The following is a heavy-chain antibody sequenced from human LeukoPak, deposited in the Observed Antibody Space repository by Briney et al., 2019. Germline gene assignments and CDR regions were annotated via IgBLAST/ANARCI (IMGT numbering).Heavy chain of an antibody. CDR3: ARGAAVTALFDY. Sequence: GGSLRLSCAASGFTFSSYWMSWVRQAPGKGLEWVANIKQDGSEKYYVDSVKGRFTISRDNSKNTLYLQMNNPTIDDTALYYCARGAAVTALFDYWGQGTLVTVSS. V-gene: IGHV3-7*01. J-gene: IGHJ4*02. CDR1: GFTFSSYW. D-gene: IGHD4-17*01. CDR2: IKQDGSEK.